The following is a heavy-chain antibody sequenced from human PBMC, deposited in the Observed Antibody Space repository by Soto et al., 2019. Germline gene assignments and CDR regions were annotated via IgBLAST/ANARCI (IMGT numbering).Heavy chain of an antibody. Sequence: QVQLQESGPGLVKTSQTLSLTCTVSGGSTGSGGYYWSWIRQHPGKGLEWIGYIYYTGSTYYSPSLKIRVSISVDTSKNQFSLKLDSVTAADTAVYYCARADYGDRGLAFDSWGQGTLVTVSS. CDR1: GGSTGSGGYY. J-gene: IGHJ4*02. V-gene: IGHV4-31*03. D-gene: IGHD4-17*01. CDR2: IYYTGST. CDR3: ARADYGDRGLAFDS.